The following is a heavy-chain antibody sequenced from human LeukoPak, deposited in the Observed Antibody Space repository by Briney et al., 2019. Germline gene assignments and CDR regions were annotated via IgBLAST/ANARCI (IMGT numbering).Heavy chain of an antibody. Sequence: SETLSLTCTVSGGSFSNYYWSWIRQPPGKGLEWIGYIYYSGSTNYNPSLKSRVTISVDTSKNQFSLNLSSVTAADTAVYYCARHPTALVSYGFDPWGQGTLVAVSS. D-gene: IGHD5-18*01. V-gene: IGHV4-59*08. J-gene: IGHJ5*02. CDR1: GGSFSNYY. CDR3: ARHPTALVSYGFDP. CDR2: IYYSGST.